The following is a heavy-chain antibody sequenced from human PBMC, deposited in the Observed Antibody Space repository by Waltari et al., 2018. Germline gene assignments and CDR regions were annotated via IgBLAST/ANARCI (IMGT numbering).Heavy chain of an antibody. Sequence: QVQLQESGPGLVRPSDTLSLTCTVYGDSVSSLYWSWFRQPPGKGLEWIGHIYDSGTTNLHPSLKNRVSISADTLKNQFSLTLYSVTAADTAVYYCAREGGNSVYADFRYFDYWGQGILVTASS. CDR1: GDSVSSLY. D-gene: IGHD5-12*01. V-gene: IGHV4-59*02. J-gene: IGHJ4*02. CDR2: IYDSGTT. CDR3: AREGGNSVYADFRYFDY.